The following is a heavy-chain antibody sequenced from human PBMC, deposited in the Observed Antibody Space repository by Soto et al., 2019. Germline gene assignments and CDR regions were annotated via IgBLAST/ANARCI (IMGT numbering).Heavy chain of an antibody. CDR2: ISYDGSNK. D-gene: IGHD3-22*01. CDR1: GFTFSSYG. V-gene: IGHV3-30*03. Sequence: RLSCPASGFTFSSYGMHWVRQAPGKGLEWVAVISYDGSNKYYADSVKGRFTISRDNSKNTLYLQMNSLRAEDTAVYYCASLYYVSSGYDTYYGMDVSGQRTTVTLS. CDR3: ASLYYVSSGYDTYYGMDV. J-gene: IGHJ6*02.